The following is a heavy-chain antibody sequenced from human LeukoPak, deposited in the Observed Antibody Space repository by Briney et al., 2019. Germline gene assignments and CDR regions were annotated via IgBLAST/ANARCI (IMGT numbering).Heavy chain of an antibody. CDR3: ARDWGDYGDYVSRPAKPVTPVAWYFDL. CDR2: IYSSGNT. D-gene: IGHD4-17*01. CDR1: GGSISSYY. J-gene: IGHJ2*01. Sequence: SETLSLTCTVSGGSISSYYWSWIRQPPGKGLEWIAYIYSSGNTNYNPSLQSRVTISVDTSKNQFSLKLSSVTAADTAVYYCARDWGDYGDYVSRPAKPVTPVAWYFDLWGRGTLVTVSS. V-gene: IGHV4-59*12.